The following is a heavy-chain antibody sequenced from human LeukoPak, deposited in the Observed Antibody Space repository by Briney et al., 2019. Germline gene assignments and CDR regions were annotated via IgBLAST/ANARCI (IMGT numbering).Heavy chain of an antibody. V-gene: IGHV1-2*02. D-gene: IGHD2-15*01. CDR1: GYTFTNYG. CDR3: ARAAYCSGGSCSDWFDP. J-gene: IGHJ5*02. CDR2: ISPNSGGI. Sequence: ASVKVSCKASGYTFTNYGISWVRQAPGQGLEWMGWISPNSGGINYAQKFQGRVTMTRDTSISTAYMELSRLRSDDTAVYYCARAAYCSGGSCSDWFDPWGQGTLVTVSS.